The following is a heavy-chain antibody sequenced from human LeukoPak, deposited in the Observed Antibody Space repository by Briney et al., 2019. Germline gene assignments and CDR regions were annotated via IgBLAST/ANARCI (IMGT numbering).Heavy chain of an antibody. V-gene: IGHV1-18*01. CDR1: GYTFTSHG. CDR3: ARSDVLYASQGEARYFNH. D-gene: IGHD3-16*01. CDR2: ISTYNGNT. Sequence: ASVKVSCKASGYTFTSHGISWVRQAPGQGLEWMGWISTYNGNTNYAQKLRGRVSMTTDTSTSTAYMDLNSLRSDDTAVYYCARSDVLYASQGEARYFNHWGQGTLVTVSS. J-gene: IGHJ4*02.